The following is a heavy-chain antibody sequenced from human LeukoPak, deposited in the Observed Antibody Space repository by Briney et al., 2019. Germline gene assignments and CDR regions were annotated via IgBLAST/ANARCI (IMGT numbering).Heavy chain of an antibody. D-gene: IGHD1-26*01. CDR3: ARDGIVGATNGFDY. CDR2: ISSSSSYI. Sequence: GGSLRLSCAASGFTFSSYSMNWVRQAPGKGLEWVSSISSSSSYIYYADSVKGRFTISRDNAKNSLYLQMNSLRAEDTAVFYCARDGIVGATNGFDYWGQGTLVTVSS. CDR1: GFTFSSYS. J-gene: IGHJ4*02. V-gene: IGHV3-21*01.